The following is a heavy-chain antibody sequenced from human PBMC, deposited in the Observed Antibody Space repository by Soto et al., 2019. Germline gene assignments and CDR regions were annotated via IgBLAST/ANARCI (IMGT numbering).Heavy chain of an antibody. D-gene: IGHD5-12*01. Sequence: ASVKVSCKASGYTFTSYDINWVRQATGQGLEWMGWMNPNSGNTGYAQKFQGRVTMTRNTSISTAYMELSSLRSEDTAVYYCARVPLGYSGYDHPQPAYYFDYWGQGTLVTVSS. CDR2: MNPNSGNT. J-gene: IGHJ4*02. CDR1: GYTFTSYD. V-gene: IGHV1-8*01. CDR3: ARVPLGYSGYDHPQPAYYFDY.